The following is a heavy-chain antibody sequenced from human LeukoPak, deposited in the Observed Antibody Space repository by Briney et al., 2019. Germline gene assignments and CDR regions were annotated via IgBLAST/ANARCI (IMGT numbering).Heavy chain of an antibody. Sequence: GGSLRLSCAASGFTLSSYSMNWVRQAPGKGLEWVSSISSSSSYIYYADSVKGRFTISRDNAKNSLYLQMNSLRAEDTAVYYCARDIYSSGGSEDYWGQGTLVTVSS. CDR3: ARDIYSSGGSEDY. J-gene: IGHJ4*02. CDR2: ISSSSSYI. D-gene: IGHD6-19*01. V-gene: IGHV3-21*01. CDR1: GFTLSSYS.